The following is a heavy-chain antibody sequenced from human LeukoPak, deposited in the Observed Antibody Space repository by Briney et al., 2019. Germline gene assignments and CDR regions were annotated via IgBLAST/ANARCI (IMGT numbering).Heavy chain of an antibody. Sequence: SGTLALICAVYGGSFSGYYWRWIRQPPGKGLVWIGEINYSGSSNYNPSLQSRGTISVDKTKKQFFLKLSSVTAADTAVYYCARRENRAHCSITTPCDYYYGMDVSGEGTTVTASS. D-gene: IGHD2-2*01. V-gene: IGHV4-34*01. CDR2: INYSGSS. CDR1: GGSFSGYY. CDR3: ARRENRAHCSITTPCDYYYGMDV. J-gene: IGHJ6*01.